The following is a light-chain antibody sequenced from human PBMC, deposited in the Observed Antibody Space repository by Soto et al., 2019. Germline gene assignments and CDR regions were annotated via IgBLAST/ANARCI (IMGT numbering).Light chain of an antibody. V-gene: IGLV2-23*03. CDR1: SSDVGGYNL. CDR2: DGN. J-gene: IGLJ1*01. CDR3: CSYAGHSTFV. Sequence: QSLLTQPASVSGSPGQSITISCTGTSSDVGGYNLVSWYQQHPGKAPKVVIYDGNKRPSGISYRFSASKSGNTASLTISGLRTEDEADYYCCSYAGHSTFVFGSGTKVTVL.